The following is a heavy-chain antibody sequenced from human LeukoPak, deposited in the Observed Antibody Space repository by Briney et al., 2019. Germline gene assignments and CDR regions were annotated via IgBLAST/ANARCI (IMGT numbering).Heavy chain of an antibody. CDR3: ARGGNTFWDAFDI. CDR1: GGSISSNY. J-gene: IGHJ3*02. Sequence: SETLSLTCTVSGGSISSNYWTWIRQPPGKGLVWIGYIYYSGSTKYNPSLKSRVAISVGTSKNQFSLKLSSVTAADTAVYYCARGGNTFWDAFDIWGQGTMVTVSS. D-gene: IGHD3-3*01. V-gene: IGHV4-59*01. CDR2: IYYSGST.